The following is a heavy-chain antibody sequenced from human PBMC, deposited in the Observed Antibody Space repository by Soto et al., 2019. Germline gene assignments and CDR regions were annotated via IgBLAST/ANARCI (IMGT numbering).Heavy chain of an antibody. J-gene: IGHJ1*01. D-gene: IGHD1-1*01. Sequence: QVQLVESGRGVVQPGRSLRLSCAASGYTFSSYGMHWVRQAPGKGLEWVAVISYDGSNKYYADSVKGRFTISRDNSKNTLYLQMNSLRAEDTAVYYCAKDNDWSGLQHWGQGTLVTVSS. CDR1: GYTFSSYG. CDR2: ISYDGSNK. CDR3: AKDNDWSGLQH. V-gene: IGHV3-30*18.